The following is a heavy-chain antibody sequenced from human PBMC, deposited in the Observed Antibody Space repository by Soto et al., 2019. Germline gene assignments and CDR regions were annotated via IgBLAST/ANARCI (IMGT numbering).Heavy chain of an antibody. Sequence: SETLSLTCTVSGGSISSSSYYWGWIRQPPGKGLEWIGSIYYSGSTYYNPSLKSRVTISVDTSKNQFSLKLSSVTAADTAVYYCARHTALEYYDFWSGPRGGDYYYGMDVWGQGTTVTVYS. CDR3: ARHTALEYYDFWSGPRGGDYYYGMDV. J-gene: IGHJ6*02. D-gene: IGHD3-3*01. CDR1: GGSISSSSYY. V-gene: IGHV4-39*01. CDR2: IYYSGST.